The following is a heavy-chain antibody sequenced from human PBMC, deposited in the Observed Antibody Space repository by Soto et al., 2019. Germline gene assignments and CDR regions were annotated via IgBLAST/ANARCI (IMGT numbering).Heavy chain of an antibody. CDR3: VRRNVSATGIDWFDP. Sequence: XPVKVSCTASGYPLTSYGIHWVRQAPGQRLEWMGWINAANGDTKYSPKFQGRVTITRDASASTAYMELSSLRSEDTAVYYCVRRNVSATGIDWFDPCGQRTLVTVTS. D-gene: IGHD6-13*01. CDR1: GYPLTSYG. CDR2: INAANGDT. J-gene: IGHJ5*02. V-gene: IGHV1-3*01.